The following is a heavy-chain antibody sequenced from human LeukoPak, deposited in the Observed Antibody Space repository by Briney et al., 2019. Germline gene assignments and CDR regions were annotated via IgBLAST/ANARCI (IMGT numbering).Heavy chain of an antibody. Sequence: PGGSLRLSCVASGFTFSNYGLTWVRQAPGKGLEWVAVISYDGSNKKYADSVKGRFTISRDNSKNTLYLQINSLRAEDTAVYYCAKAIKPNTYYDFWSGYFRGQGTLVTVSS. CDR2: ISYDGSNK. CDR1: GFTFSNYG. CDR3: AKAIKPNTYYDFWSGYF. V-gene: IGHV3-30*18. D-gene: IGHD3-3*01. J-gene: IGHJ4*02.